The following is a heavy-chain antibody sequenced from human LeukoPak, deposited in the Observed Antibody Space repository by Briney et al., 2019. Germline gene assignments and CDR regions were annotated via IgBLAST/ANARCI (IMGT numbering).Heavy chain of an antibody. V-gene: IGHV3-64*01. J-gene: IGHJ4*02. CDR1: GFTFSSYA. CDR2: ISSNGGST. D-gene: IGHD3-3*01. CDR3: ARGSTIFGTRRFDY. Sequence: GGSLRLSCAASGFTFSSYAMHWVRQAPGKGLEYVSAISSNGGSTYYANSVKGRFTISRDNSKNTLYLQMGSLRAEDMAVYYCARGSTIFGTRRFDYWGQGTLVTVSS.